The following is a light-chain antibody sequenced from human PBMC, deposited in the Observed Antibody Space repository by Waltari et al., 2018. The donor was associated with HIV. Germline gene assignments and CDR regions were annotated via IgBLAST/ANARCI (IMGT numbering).Light chain of an antibody. J-gene: IGLJ3*02. V-gene: IGLV1-44*01. CDR1: NSNIGPNK. Sequence: SVLTQPPSASGTPGQRVTISCSGSNSNIGPNKGNWYRQLPGTTPQLLIHSNEQRPSGVPDRFSGSKSGTSASLAISGLQSEDEADYYCAAWDDTLNGWVFGGGTKLTVL. CDR2: SNE. CDR3: AAWDDTLNGWV.